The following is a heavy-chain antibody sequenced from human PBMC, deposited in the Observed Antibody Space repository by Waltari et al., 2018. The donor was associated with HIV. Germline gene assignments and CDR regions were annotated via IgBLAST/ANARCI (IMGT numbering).Heavy chain of an antibody. CDR1: GFTFRNAW. J-gene: IGHJ4*02. CDR2: IKSKTEGGTR. V-gene: IGHV3-15*01. Sequence: EVQLVESGGGLVKPGGSLRLSCAASGFTFRNAWMSWVRQAPGKGLFSVSRIKSKTEGGTRDYAEPVKGRFTISRDESKNTLYLQMNSLKTEDTAVYYCTTDGDLYFDYWGQGTLVTVSS. CDR3: TTDGDLYFDY. D-gene: IGHD7-27*01.